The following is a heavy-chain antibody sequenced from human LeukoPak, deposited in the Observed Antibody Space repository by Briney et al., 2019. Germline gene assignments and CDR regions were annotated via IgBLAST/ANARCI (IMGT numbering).Heavy chain of an antibody. D-gene: IGHD5-12*01. CDR1: GFSFSSYA. V-gene: IGHV3-23*01. J-gene: IGHJ5*02. CDR3: AKDRASPGFNLFDP. CDR2: ISGRGDGT. Sequence: GGSLRRSCAASGFSFSSYAMNWVRQAPGQGLEWVSGISGRGDGTYYADSVRGRFTISRDNSKNTLYLQMNRLRAGDTAVYYCAKDRASPGFNLFDPWGQGTLVTVSS.